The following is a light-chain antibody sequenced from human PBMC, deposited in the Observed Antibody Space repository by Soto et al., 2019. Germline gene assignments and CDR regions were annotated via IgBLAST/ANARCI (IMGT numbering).Light chain of an antibody. V-gene: IGKV1-5*01. CDR3: QHRSNWPT. J-gene: IGKJ1*01. CDR1: SSKW. Sequence: DIQMTQSPSTLAASVGDTVTMTCRSSSKWLAWYQKKPGKAPKLLIYDVSNLERGVPPRFSGSTSGAESTLTITGLQPDDLGTYYCQHRSNWPTFGQGTKVDIK. CDR2: DVS.